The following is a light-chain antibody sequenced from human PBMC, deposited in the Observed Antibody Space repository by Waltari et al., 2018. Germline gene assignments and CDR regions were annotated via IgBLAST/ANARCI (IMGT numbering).Light chain of an antibody. Sequence: DIVMTQSPDSLPVSLGERVTINCKSSQSVLYNSNNKNYLAWYQQKPGQPPKLLIYWASTRESGVPDRFSGSGSGTDFTLTISSLQAEDVAVYYCQQYYTTPLTFGPGTKVDIK. CDR1: QSVLYNSNNKNY. CDR3: QQYYTTPLT. J-gene: IGKJ3*01. V-gene: IGKV4-1*01. CDR2: WAS.